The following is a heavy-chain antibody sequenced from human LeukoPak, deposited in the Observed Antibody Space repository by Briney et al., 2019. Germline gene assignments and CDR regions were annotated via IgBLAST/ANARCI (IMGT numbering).Heavy chain of an antibody. D-gene: IGHD6-25*01. CDR2: IKYDGSEK. CDR1: GFTLSSYW. CDR3: ARIAASKDLSFDY. V-gene: IGHV3-7*01. Sequence: GGSLRLSCAASGFTLSSYWMSWVRQAPGKGLEWVANIKYDGSEKDYVDSVKGRFTISRDNAKNSLYLQMNSLRAEDTAVYYCARIAASKDLSFDYWGQGTLVTVSS. J-gene: IGHJ4*02.